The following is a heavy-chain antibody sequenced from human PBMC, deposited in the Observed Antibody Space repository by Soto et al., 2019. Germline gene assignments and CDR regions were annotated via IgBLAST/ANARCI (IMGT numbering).Heavy chain of an antibody. CDR1: GGSISSYY. D-gene: IGHD2-21*02. Sequence: PSETLSLTCTVSGGSISSYYWSWIRQPPGKGLEWIGYIYYSGSTNYNPSLKSRVTISVDTSKNQFSLKLSSVTAADTAVYYCARAYCGGDCYQNWFDPWGQGTLVTV. CDR2: IYYSGST. J-gene: IGHJ5*02. CDR3: ARAYCGGDCYQNWFDP. V-gene: IGHV4-59*01.